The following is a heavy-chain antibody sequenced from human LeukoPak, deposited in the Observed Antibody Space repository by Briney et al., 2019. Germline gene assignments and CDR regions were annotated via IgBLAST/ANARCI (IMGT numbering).Heavy chain of an antibody. CDR1: GGTFSSYA. Sequence: SVKVSCKASGGTFSSYAISWVRQAPGQGLEWMGRIIPILGIANYAQKFQGRVTITADKSTSTAYMELSSLRSEDTAVYYCARDPTPGTRGGAFDIWSQGTMVTVSS. CDR3: ARDPTPGTRGGAFDI. V-gene: IGHV1-69*04. D-gene: IGHD1-1*01. CDR2: IIPILGIA. J-gene: IGHJ3*02.